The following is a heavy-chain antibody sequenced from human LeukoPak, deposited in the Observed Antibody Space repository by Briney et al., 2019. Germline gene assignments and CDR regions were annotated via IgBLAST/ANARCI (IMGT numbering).Heavy chain of an antibody. CDR2: MNAGNGNT. CDR1: GYIFTDYA. J-gene: IGHJ6*03. V-gene: IGHV1-3*01. Sequence: ASVKVSCKASGYIFTDYAIHWLRQAPGQRPEWMGWMNAGNGNTKYSQKFQGRITLIRDTSAATAFMELSSLRHDDLAVYYCARGRGTSGSNRDFYYYYYMDVWGKGTTVTVSS. CDR3: ARGRGTSGSNRDFYYYYYMDV. D-gene: IGHD2-15*01.